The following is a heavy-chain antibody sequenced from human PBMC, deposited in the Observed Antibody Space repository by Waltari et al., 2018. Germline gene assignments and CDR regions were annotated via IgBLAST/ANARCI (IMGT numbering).Heavy chain of an antibody. CDR2: CDPEDGEK. CDR1: GYTLTELS. V-gene: IGHV1-24*01. Sequence: QVQLVQSGAEVKKPGASVKVSCKVSGYTLTELSMHWVRQAPGKGLEWLGGCDPEDGEKNDEQKFQGRATMTEDKSTDTAYMELSSLRSEDTAVYYCATPHPVSYHQRYFDLWGRGTLVTVSS. CDR3: ATPHPVSYHQRYFDL. J-gene: IGHJ2*01.